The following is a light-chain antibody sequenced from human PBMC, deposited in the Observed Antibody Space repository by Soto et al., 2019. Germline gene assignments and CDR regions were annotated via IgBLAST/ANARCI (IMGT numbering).Light chain of an antibody. V-gene: IGKV2-30*02. J-gene: IGKJ1*01. CDR2: EVS. CDR1: ESLIHSDGSTY. Sequence: DVVMTQSPLSLPVTLGQPASISCRSSESLIHSDGSTYLSWFQQRPGQSPRRLIYEVSDRDSGVPDRFSGSGSGTDCTLKISRVEAEDVGVYYCMKGKHWPWTFGQGTEVEIK. CDR3: MKGKHWPWT.